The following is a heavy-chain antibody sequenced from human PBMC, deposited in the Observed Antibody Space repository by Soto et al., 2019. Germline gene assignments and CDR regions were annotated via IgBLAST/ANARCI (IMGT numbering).Heavy chain of an antibody. CDR2: INHSGST. V-gene: IGHV4-34*01. D-gene: IGHD6-6*01. J-gene: IGHJ5*02. Sequence: SETLSLTCAVYGGSISGYYWSWIRQPPGKGLEWIGEINHSGSTNYNPSLKSRVTISVDTSKNQFSLKLSSVTAADTAVYYCAREGTLIAARLIPKRGVWFDPWGQGTLVTVSS. CDR1: GGSISGYY. CDR3: AREGTLIAARLIPKRGVWFDP.